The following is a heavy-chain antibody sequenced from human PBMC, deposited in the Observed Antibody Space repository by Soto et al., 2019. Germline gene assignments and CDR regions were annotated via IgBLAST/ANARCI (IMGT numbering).Heavy chain of an antibody. CDR3: AKAEDYYDSSGMPFDP. CDR1: GFTLSSYA. Sequence: PGGSLRLSCAASGFTLSSYAMSWVRQAPGKGLEWVSAISGSGGSTYYADSVKGRFTISRDNSKNTLYLQMNSLRAEDTAVYYCAKAEDYYDSSGMPFDPWGQGTLVTVSS. CDR2: ISGSGGST. V-gene: IGHV3-23*01. D-gene: IGHD3-22*01. J-gene: IGHJ5*02.